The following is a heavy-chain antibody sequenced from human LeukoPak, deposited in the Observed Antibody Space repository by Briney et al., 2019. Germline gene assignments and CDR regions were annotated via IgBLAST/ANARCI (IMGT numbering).Heavy chain of an antibody. J-gene: IGHJ4*02. D-gene: IGHD3-10*01. Sequence: PGGSLRLSCAASGFTFSSYGMHWARQAPGKGLEWVVFIRYDGSNKYYADSVKGRFTISRDNSKNTLYLQMNSLRAEDTAVYYCAKGELTRGLYFDYWGQGTLVTVSS. CDR2: IRYDGSNK. CDR1: GFTFSSYG. V-gene: IGHV3-30*02. CDR3: AKGELTRGLYFDY.